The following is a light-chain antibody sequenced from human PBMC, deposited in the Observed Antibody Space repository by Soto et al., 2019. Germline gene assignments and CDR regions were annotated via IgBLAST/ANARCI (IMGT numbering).Light chain of an antibody. J-gene: IGKJ4*01. CDR2: ATS. Sequence: DIQMPQSPSSLSASVGDRVTITCRASHTITTYLSWYQQRPGKAPKLLIYATSSLQSGVPARFSGSGSGTDFTLTISSLQREDFATYYCQQSYSSLTFGGGTKVDIK. CDR1: HTITTY. V-gene: IGKV1-39*01. CDR3: QQSYSSLT.